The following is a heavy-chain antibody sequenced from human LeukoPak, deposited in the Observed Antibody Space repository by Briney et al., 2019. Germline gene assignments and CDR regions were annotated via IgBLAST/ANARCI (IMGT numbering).Heavy chain of an antibody. D-gene: IGHD2-21*01. V-gene: IGHV3-23*01. CDR2: ISGSGGRT. J-gene: IGHJ4*02. CDR1: GFTFNNYA. Sequence: GGSLRLSCAASGFTFNNYAMSWVRQAPGKGLEWVSTISGSGGRTYYADSVKGRFTISRDNSKNTLYLQMNSLRAEDTAVYYCARDQSYYGVWGQGTLVTVSS. CDR3: ARDQSYYGV.